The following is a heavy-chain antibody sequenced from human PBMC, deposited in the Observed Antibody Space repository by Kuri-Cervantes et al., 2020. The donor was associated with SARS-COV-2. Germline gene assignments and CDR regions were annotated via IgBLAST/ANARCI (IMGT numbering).Heavy chain of an antibody. CDR2: IKQDGSEK. CDR1: GFTFSSYW. J-gene: IGHJ4*02. D-gene: IGHD3-10*01. V-gene: IGHV3-7*01. CDR3: ARDRSFTPDY. Sequence: GESLKISCAASGFTFSSYWMSWVRQAPGKGLEWVANIKQDGSEKYYVDSVKGRFTISRDNAKNSLYPQMNSLRAEDTAVYYCARDRSFTPDYWGQGTLVTVSS.